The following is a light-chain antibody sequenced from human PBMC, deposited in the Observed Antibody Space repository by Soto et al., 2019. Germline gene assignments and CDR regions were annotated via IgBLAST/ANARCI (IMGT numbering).Light chain of an antibody. CDR2: SAS. J-gene: IGKJ2*01. V-gene: IGKV4-1*01. CDR1: QSVLYSAYGTNY. CDR3: LQYYGAPPHT. Sequence: DIVVTQSPDSLAVSLGERATINCKSSQSVLYSAYGTNYLAWYQQKPGQPPRLLISSASTRASGVPERFSGSVSGTDLTLTISSLQSEDVAVYYCLQYYGAPPHTFGHGTKLEMK.